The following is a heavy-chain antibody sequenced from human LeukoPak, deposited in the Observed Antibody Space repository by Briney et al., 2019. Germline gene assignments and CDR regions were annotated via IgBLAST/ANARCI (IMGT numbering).Heavy chain of an antibody. CDR3: APAARGWLGLDV. V-gene: IGHV3-30*04. CDR2: ISYDGSNK. J-gene: IGHJ6*02. Sequence: GGSLRLSCAGSGFTFSDYDMHWVRRAPGKGLEWVAFISYDGSNKYYADSVKGRFTLSRDNSKNTVSLQINSLRGEDTALYYCAPAARGWLGLDVWGQGTTVTVS. CDR1: GFTFSDYD. D-gene: IGHD6-6*01.